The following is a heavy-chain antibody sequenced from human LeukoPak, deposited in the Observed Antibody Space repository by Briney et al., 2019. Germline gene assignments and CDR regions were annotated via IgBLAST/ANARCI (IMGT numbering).Heavy chain of an antibody. Sequence: SETLSLTCTVSGGSFSSGDYYWSWIRQPPGKGLEWIGYIYYSGSIYYNPSLKSRVSISVGTSRNQFSLRLSSVTAADTAVYYCARDCSGGSCYGAFDIWGQGTMVTVSS. D-gene: IGHD2-15*01. CDR1: GGSFSSGDYY. CDR2: IYYSGSI. J-gene: IGHJ3*02. CDR3: ARDCSGGSCYGAFDI. V-gene: IGHV4-30-4*01.